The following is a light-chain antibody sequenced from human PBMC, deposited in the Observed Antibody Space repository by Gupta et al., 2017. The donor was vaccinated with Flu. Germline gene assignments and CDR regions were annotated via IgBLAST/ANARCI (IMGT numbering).Light chain of an antibody. CDR2: EDD. CDR3: GSWDITLSAAV. V-gene: IGLV1-51*01. J-gene: IGLJ2*01. CDR1: NSNLGNTF. Sequence: QCVLTQPPSVSAAPGQRVTISCSGSNSNLGNTFVSWYQQFPGKAPKLLIYEDDKRPSGIPDRFSNSRSASSATLAIADLQTGDEADYYCGSWDITLSAAVFGGGTKLTVL.